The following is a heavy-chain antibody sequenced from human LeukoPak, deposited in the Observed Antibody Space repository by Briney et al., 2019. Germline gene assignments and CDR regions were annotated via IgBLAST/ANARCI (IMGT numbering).Heavy chain of an antibody. CDR1: GFAYSGSS. Sequence: GSLRLSCTASGFAYSGSSMHWVRQAPGKGLEWIGEINHSGSTNYNPSLKSRVTISVDTSKNQFSLKLSSVTAADTAVYYCARGKNYSNYVGWFDPWGQGTLVTVSS. J-gene: IGHJ5*02. CDR3: ARGKNYSNYVGWFDP. CDR2: INHSGST. D-gene: IGHD4-11*01. V-gene: IGHV4-34*01.